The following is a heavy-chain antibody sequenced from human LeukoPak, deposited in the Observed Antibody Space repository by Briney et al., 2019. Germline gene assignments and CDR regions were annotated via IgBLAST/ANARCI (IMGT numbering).Heavy chain of an antibody. J-gene: IGHJ3*02. CDR3: ARAPAGVSVAVDAFDI. Sequence: GGSLRLSCAASGFTFSSYWVSWVRQAPGKGLEWVANIKQDGSEKYYVDSVKGRFTISRDNAKNSLYLQMNSLRAEDTAVYYCARAPAGVSVAVDAFDIWGQGTMVTVSS. V-gene: IGHV3-7*01. CDR2: IKQDGSEK. D-gene: IGHD6-19*01. CDR1: GFTFSSYW.